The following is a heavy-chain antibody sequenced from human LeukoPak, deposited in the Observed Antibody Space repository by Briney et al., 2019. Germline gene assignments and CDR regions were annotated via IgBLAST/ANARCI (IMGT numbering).Heavy chain of an antibody. J-gene: IGHJ4*02. Sequence: QPGGSLRLSCAASGFTFSDSYMHWVRQASGKGLEWVGLIRTKTRNYAATYAESVKGRFTISRDDSKNTAYLQMNSLKMEDTAVYYCTRQNCTGGSCSYVDCWGQGTLVTVSS. D-gene: IGHD2-8*02. CDR2: IRTKTRNYAA. V-gene: IGHV3-73*01. CDR1: GFTFSDSY. CDR3: TRQNCTGGSCSYVDC.